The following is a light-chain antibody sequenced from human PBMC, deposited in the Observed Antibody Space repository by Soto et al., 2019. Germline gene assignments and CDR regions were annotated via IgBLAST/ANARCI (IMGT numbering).Light chain of an antibody. CDR3: QQYNDWPLT. CDR1: QSVSSN. V-gene: IGKV3-15*01. J-gene: IGKJ4*01. Sequence: EIVMTQSPATLSVSPGERATLSCRASQSVSSNLAWYQQKPGQVPRLLIYGASTSASGIPARVRGSGSGTEFTLTISSLQSEDFAVYYCQQYNDWPLTFGGGTKVEIK. CDR2: GAS.